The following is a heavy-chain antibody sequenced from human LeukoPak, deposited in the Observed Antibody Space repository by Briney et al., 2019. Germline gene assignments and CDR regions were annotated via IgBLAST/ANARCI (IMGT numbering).Heavy chain of an antibody. CDR3: AKNRNTYAYIPIRYYFDY. V-gene: IGHV3-30*18. CDR2: ISYDGSNE. J-gene: IGHJ4*02. D-gene: IGHD3-16*01. CDR1: GFTFNSYG. Sequence: GRSPRLSCAASGFTFNSYGMHWVSQAPGKGLEWVAVISYDGSNEYFADSVKGRFTISRDNSKNTLFLQMNSLRAEDTAMYYCAKNRNTYAYIPIRYYFDYWGQGTLVTVSS.